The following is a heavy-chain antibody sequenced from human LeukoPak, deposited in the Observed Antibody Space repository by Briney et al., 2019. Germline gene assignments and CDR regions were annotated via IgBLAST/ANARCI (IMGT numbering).Heavy chain of an antibody. D-gene: IGHD5-24*01. CDR1: GGSISSYF. J-gene: IGHJ4*02. V-gene: IGHV4-59*12. CDR3: ARVRDGYNPIDY. CDR2: TFYRGST. Sequence: SETLSLTCTVSGGSISSYFWNWMRQSPGKGLEWIGKTFYRGSTNYNPSLKSRVTISVDTSKNQFSLQLSSVTAADTAVYYCARVRDGYNPIDYWGQGTLVTVSS.